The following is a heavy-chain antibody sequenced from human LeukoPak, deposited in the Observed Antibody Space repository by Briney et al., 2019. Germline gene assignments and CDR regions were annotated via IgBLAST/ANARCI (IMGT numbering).Heavy chain of an antibody. D-gene: IGHD3-3*01. CDR1: GGSFSGYY. V-gene: IGHV4-34*01. CDR2: INHSGST. CDR3: ARASPRIDYDFERPRRYYYMTS. J-gene: IGHJ6*03. Sequence: SETLSLTCAVYGGSFSGYYWSWIRQPPGKGLEWTGEINHSGSTNYNPSLKSRVTISVDTSKNQFSLKLSSVTAADTAVYYCARASPRIDYDFERPRRYYYMTSGAKGPRSPSP.